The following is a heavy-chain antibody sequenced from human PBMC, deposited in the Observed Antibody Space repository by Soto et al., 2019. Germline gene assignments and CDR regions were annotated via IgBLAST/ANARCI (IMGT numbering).Heavy chain of an antibody. Sequence: QITLKESGPTLVKPTQTLTLTCTFSGFSLSTSGVGVGWIRQPPGKALDWLALIYWDDDKPYSPSLKSRLTNTKDPSKNQVVLTMTNLDPVDTATYYCAHSPYGDSGLAAFDYWGQGTLVTVSS. V-gene: IGHV2-5*02. J-gene: IGHJ4*02. CDR1: GFSLSTSGVG. CDR2: IYWDDDK. D-gene: IGHD4-17*01. CDR3: AHSPYGDSGLAAFDY.